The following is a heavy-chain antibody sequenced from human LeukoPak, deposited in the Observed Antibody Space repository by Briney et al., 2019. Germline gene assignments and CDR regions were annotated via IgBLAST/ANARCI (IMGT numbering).Heavy chain of an antibody. CDR1: GFTFNSYE. CDR2: ISWSGNTI. CDR3: AKDRECAFDY. J-gene: IGHJ4*02. V-gene: IGHV3-48*03. Sequence: PGGSLRLSCAASGFTFNSYEMNWVRQAPGKGLEWVSYISWSGNTIYYADSVKGRFTISRDNSKNTLYLQMNSLRAEDTAVYYCAKDRECAFDYWGQGTLVTVSS.